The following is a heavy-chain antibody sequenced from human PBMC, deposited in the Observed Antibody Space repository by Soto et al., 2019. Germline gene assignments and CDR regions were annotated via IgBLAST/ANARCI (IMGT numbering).Heavy chain of an antibody. V-gene: IGHV4-59*01. CDR1: GGSISSYY. CDR2: IYYSGST. Sequence: SETLSLTCTVSGGSISSYYWSWILQPPWKGLEWIGYIYYSGSTNYNPSLKSRVTISVDTSKNQFSLKLSSVTAADTAVYYCGRAGLGGCFDPWGQGTLVSVSS. D-gene: IGHD3-16*01. CDR3: GRAGLGGCFDP. J-gene: IGHJ5*02.